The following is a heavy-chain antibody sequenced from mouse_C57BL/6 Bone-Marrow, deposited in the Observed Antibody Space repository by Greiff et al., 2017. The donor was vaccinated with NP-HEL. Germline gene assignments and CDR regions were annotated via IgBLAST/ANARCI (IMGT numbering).Heavy chain of an antibody. J-gene: IGHJ4*01. CDR1: GFSLTSYG. CDR3: ARNCYYGSRGGYAMDY. Sequence: VQLVESGPGLVQPSQSLSITCTVSGFSLTSYGVHWVRQSPGKGLEWLGVIWSGGSTDYNAAFISRLSISKDNSKSQVFFKIDSLQADDTAIYYWARNCYYGSRGGYAMDYWGQGTSVTVSS. D-gene: IGHD1-1*01. V-gene: IGHV2-2*01. CDR2: IWSGGST.